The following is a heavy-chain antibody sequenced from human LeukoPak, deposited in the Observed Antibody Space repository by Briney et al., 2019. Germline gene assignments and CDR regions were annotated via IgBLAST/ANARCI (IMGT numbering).Heavy chain of an antibody. CDR1: GGSISSGGYS. J-gene: IGHJ5*02. V-gene: IGHV4-30-4*07. Sequence: KPSETLSLTCAVSGGSISSGGYSWSWIRQPPGKGLEWIGYIYYSGSTYYNPSLKSRVTISVDTSKNQFSLKLSSVTAADTAVYYCARGVFGVVMSARSNWFDPWGQGTLVTVSS. CDR3: ARGVFGVVMSARSNWFDP. D-gene: IGHD3-3*01. CDR2: IYYSGST.